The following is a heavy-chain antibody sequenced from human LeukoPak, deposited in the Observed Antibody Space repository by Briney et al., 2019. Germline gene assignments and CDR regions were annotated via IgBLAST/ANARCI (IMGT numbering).Heavy chain of an antibody. CDR2: ISSSSSYI. CDR1: GYTFSSYS. D-gene: IGHD2-15*01. V-gene: IGHV3-21*01. J-gene: IGHJ4*02. Sequence: GGSLRLSCADSGYTFSSYSMNWVRQAPGKGLEWVSSISSSSSYIYYADSVKGRFTISRDNAKNSLYLQMNSLRAEDTAVYYCAREYCSGGSCYFDYWGQGTLVTVSS. CDR3: AREYCSGGSCYFDY.